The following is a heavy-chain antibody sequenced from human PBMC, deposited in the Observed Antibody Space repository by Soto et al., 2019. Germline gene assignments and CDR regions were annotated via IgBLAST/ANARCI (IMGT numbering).Heavy chain of an antibody. J-gene: IGHJ4*02. D-gene: IGHD2-15*01. Sequence: ASVKVSCKASGGTFSSYAISWVRQAPGQGLEWMGGIIPIFGTANYAQKFQGRVTITADESTSTAYMELSSLRSEDTAVYYCARYGEFEYCSGGSCPPDYWGQGTLVTVSS. CDR3: ARYGEFEYCSGGSCPPDY. CDR1: GGTFSSYA. V-gene: IGHV1-69*13. CDR2: IIPIFGTA.